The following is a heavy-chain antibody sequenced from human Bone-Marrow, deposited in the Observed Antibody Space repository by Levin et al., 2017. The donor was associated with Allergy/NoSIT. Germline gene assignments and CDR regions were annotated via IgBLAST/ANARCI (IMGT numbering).Heavy chain of an antibody. CDR3: ARAPYYGPARPYQSDY. CDR1: GGSISSSTYS. J-gene: IGHJ4*02. D-gene: IGHD3-10*01. CDR2: VYYTGST. V-gene: IGHV4-39*01. Sequence: SETLSLTCSVSGGSISSSTYSWGWIRQPPGKGLEWIGNVYYTGSTHYNPSLQSRVTISADTSKHQFSLKPSSVTAADTAVYYCARAPYYGPARPYQSDYWGQGTLVTVSS.